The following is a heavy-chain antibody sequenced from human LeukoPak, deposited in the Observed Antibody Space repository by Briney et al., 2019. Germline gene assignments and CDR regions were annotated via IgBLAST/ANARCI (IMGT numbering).Heavy chain of an antibody. D-gene: IGHD2-8*01. V-gene: IGHV4-38-2*02. CDR2: MYRSGNS. CDR1: GDFIRSAFY. Sequence: KPSETLSLTCTVSGDFIRSAFYWGWIRQPPGKGPEWIGSMYRSGNSYYNWSLQTRVTISVDTSKNQFSLNLHSVTAADTAMYYCVRDRSRQVCDHWGQGILVTVSS. J-gene: IGHJ4*02. CDR3: VRDRSRQVCDH.